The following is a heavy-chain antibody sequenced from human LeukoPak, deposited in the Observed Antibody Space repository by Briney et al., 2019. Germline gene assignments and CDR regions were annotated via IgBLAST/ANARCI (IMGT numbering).Heavy chain of an antibody. V-gene: IGHV4-34*01. CDR1: GGSISSYY. CDR2: INHSGST. Sequence: SETLSLTCTVSGGSISSYYWSWIRQPPGKGLEWIGEINHSGSTNYNPSLKSRVTISVDTSKNQFSLKLSSVTAADTAVYYCARTAIAAATRYNWFDPWGQGTLVTVSS. CDR3: ARTAIAAATRYNWFDP. D-gene: IGHD6-13*01. J-gene: IGHJ5*02.